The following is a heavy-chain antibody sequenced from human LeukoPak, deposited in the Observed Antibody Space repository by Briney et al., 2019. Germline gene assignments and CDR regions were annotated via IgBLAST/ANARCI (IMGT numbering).Heavy chain of an antibody. D-gene: IGHD3-3*01. V-gene: IGHV3-48*04. CDR1: GFTFSDYS. CDR2: ISGGSDTI. J-gene: IGHJ4*02. CDR3: ARGNTKYYDFWSGYYFDY. Sequence: GGSLRLSCVASGFTFSDYSMNWVRQAPGKGLEWISYISGGSDTIYYADSVKGRFTISRDNAKNSLYLQMNSLRAEDTAVYYCARGNTKYYDFWSGYYFDYWGQGTLVTVSS.